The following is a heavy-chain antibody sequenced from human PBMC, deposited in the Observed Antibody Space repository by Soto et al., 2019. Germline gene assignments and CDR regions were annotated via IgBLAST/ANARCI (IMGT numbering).Heavy chain of an antibody. J-gene: IGHJ4*02. CDR2: LSDSGGSI. V-gene: IGHV3-23*01. Sequence: GGSLRLSCAASGFSVSSKYMNWVRQAPGKGLEWVSGLSDSGGSIYYADSVKGRFTISRDNSMNTLYLQMNTLRAEDTAIYYCAKVSSSWYAGFFDLWGQGTLVTVSS. D-gene: IGHD6-13*01. CDR3: AKVSSSWYAGFFDL. CDR1: GFSVSSKY.